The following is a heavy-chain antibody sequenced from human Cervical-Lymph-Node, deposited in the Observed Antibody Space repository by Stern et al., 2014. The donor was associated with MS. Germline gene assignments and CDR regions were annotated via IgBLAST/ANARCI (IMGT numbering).Heavy chain of an antibody. D-gene: IGHD2-21*02. V-gene: IGHV2-5*02. J-gene: IGHJ6*02. CDR2: IYWDDDK. CDR1: GFSFNTSGVG. CDR3: AHTLVTSDEGFGMDV. Sequence: QVTLKESGPMLVKPTQTLKLTCTFSGFSFNTSGVGVVWIRQPPGKALAWLSVIYWDDDKRYSPTLKHRLTITKDTSKNQVVLTVTNVDRLDTGTYYCAHTLVTSDEGFGMDVWGQGTTVTVTS.